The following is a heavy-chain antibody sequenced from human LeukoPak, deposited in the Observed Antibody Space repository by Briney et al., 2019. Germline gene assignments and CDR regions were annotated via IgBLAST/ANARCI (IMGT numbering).Heavy chain of an antibody. CDR1: GFPFNAYS. V-gene: IGHV3-48*02. CDR2: ISSGSSTI. J-gene: IGHJ4*02. CDR3: ARRGAAAGADFDY. D-gene: IGHD6-13*01. Sequence: GGSLRLSCAASGFPFNAYSMNCLRQAPGKGLEGVSYISSGSSTIVYADSVKGRFTISRDNAKNSLYLQMNSLRDDDAAVYDGARRGAAAGADFDYWGQGTPVTVSS.